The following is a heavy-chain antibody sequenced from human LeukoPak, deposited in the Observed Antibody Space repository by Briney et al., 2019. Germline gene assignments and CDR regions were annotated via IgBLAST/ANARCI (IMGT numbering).Heavy chain of an antibody. Sequence: GGSLRLSCAASGFTFSSYEMNWVSQAPGQGLEWVSYISSSGSTIYYADSVKGRFTIYRDNAKNSLYLQMNSLRAEGTAVYYCARTVGFLEWLFDYWGQGTLVTVSS. J-gene: IGHJ4*02. V-gene: IGHV3-48*03. CDR1: GFTFSSYE. D-gene: IGHD3-3*01. CDR3: ARTVGFLEWLFDY. CDR2: ISSSGSTI.